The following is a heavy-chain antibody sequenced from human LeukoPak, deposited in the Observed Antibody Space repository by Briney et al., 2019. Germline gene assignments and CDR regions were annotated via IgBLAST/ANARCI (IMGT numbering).Heavy chain of an antibody. CDR1: GYTFTGYY. V-gene: IGHV1-2*02. Sequence: GASVKVSCKASGYTFTGYYMHWVRQAPGQGLEWMGWINPNSGGTNYAQKFQGRVTMTRDTSISTAYMELSRLRSEDTAVYYCAREGYRSRAFSFDYWGQGTLVTVSS. CDR3: AREGYRSRAFSFDY. D-gene: IGHD5-18*01. CDR2: INPNSGGT. J-gene: IGHJ4*02.